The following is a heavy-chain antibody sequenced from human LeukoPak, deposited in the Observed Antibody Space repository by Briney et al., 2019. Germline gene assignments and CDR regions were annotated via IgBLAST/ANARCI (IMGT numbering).Heavy chain of an antibody. D-gene: IGHD2-15*01. Sequence: GASVTVSCKASGGTFSSYAISWVRQAPGQGLEWMGGIIPIFGTANYAQKFQGRVTITADESTSTAYMELSSLRSEDTAVYYCARELLGYFDYWGQGTLVTVSS. J-gene: IGHJ4*02. V-gene: IGHV1-69*13. CDR2: IIPIFGTA. CDR3: ARELLGYFDY. CDR1: GGTFSSYA.